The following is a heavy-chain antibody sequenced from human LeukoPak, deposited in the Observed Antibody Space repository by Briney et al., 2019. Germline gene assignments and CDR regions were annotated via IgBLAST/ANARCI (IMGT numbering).Heavy chain of an antibody. D-gene: IGHD6-19*01. CDR2: IYSGGST. J-gene: IGHJ4*02. CDR1: GFTVSSNY. V-gene: IGHV3-53*01. Sequence: GGSLRLSCAASGFTVSSNYMSWVRQAPGKGLEWVSVIYSGGSTYYADSVKGRFTISRDNSKNTLYLQVNSLRAEDTAVYYCARNIAVAGTNYWGQGTLVTVSS. CDR3: ARNIAVAGTNY.